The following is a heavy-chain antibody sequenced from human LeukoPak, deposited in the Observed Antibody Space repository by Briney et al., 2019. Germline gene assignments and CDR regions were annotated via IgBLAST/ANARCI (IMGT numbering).Heavy chain of an antibody. Sequence: SGTLSLTCAVSGGSLSSSNWWSWVRQPPGKGLEWIGEIYHSGSTNYNPSLKSRVTISVDKSKNQFSLKLSSVTAADTAVYYCARGLEMATIYFFDYWGQGTLVTVSS. CDR3: ARGLEMATIYFFDY. CDR2: IYHSGST. V-gene: IGHV4-4*02. D-gene: IGHD5-24*01. CDR1: GGSLSSSNW. J-gene: IGHJ4*02.